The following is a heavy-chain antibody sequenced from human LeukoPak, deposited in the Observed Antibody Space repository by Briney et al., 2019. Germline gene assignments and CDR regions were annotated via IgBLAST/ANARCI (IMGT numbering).Heavy chain of an antibody. CDR2: MNPNSGNT. CDR3: ARGLRYQLLSGKRRYNWFDP. D-gene: IGHD2-2*01. V-gene: IGHV1-8*03. CDR1: GYTFTSYD. Sequence: ASVKVSCKASGYTFTSYDINWVRQATGQGLEWMGWMNPNSGNTDYAQKFQGRVTITRNTSISTACMELSSLRSEDTAVYYCARGLRYQLLSGKRRYNWFDPWGQGTLVTVSS. J-gene: IGHJ5*02.